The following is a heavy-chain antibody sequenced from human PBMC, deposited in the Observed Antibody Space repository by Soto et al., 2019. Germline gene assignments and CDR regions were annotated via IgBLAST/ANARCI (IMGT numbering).Heavy chain of an antibody. Sequence: QVQLQESGPGLVKPSETLSLTCTVSGGSISSYYWSWIRQPPGKGLEWIGYIYYSGSTNYNPSLKSRVTISVDTSKNQFSLKLSSVTAADTAVYYCARGHNSRDSSGYSWGDAFDIWGQGTMVTVSS. CDR1: GGSISSYY. J-gene: IGHJ3*02. CDR3: ARGHNSRDSSGYSWGDAFDI. D-gene: IGHD3-22*01. CDR2: IYYSGST. V-gene: IGHV4-59*01.